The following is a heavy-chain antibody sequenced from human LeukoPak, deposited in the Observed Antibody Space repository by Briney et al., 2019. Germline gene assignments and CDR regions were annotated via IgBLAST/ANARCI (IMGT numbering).Heavy chain of an antibody. J-gene: IGHJ4*01. V-gene: IGHV1-18*01. CDR1: GYSFSDYG. Sequence: ASVKASCKASGYSFSDYGVTWVRQAPGQGLEWMGWISVSSGTTTYAENFQGRVTLTTDASTTTAYMEVTSLTSDDTAVYYCARDVSRGYMDYWGHGTLVTVAS. CDR3: ARDVSRGYMDY. CDR2: ISVSSGTT.